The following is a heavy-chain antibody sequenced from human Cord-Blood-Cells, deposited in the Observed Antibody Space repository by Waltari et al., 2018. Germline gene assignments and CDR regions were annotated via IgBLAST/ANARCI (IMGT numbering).Heavy chain of an antibody. CDR1: GGSISSGGYY. V-gene: IGHV4-31*03. D-gene: IGHD5-18*01. CDR2: IYYSESS. J-gene: IGHJ4*02. CDR3: ARGGYSYGYY. Sequence: QVQLQESGPGLVKPSQTLSLTCTVSGGSISSGGYYWSWIRQHPGKGLEWIGYIYYSESSYYNPALKSRVTISVDTSKNPFSLKLSSVTAADTAVYYCARGGYSYGYYLGQGTLVTVSS.